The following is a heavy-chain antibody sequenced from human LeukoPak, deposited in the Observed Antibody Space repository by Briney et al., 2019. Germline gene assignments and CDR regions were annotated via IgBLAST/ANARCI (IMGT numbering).Heavy chain of an antibody. CDR2: ISDSGYTK. CDR1: GFTFSSYE. CDR3: AREGYYYFDY. V-gene: IGHV3-48*03. Sequence: GGSLRLSCAASGFTFSSYEVIWVRQAPGKGLEWVSYISDSGYTKYYADSVKGRFTVSRDNAKNSLYLQMNSLRAEDTAVYYCAREGYYYFDYWGQGTLVTVSS. J-gene: IGHJ4*02. D-gene: IGHD1-1*01.